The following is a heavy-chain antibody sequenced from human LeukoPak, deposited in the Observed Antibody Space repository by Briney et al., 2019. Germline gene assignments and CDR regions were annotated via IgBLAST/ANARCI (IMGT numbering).Heavy chain of an antibody. D-gene: IGHD4-11*01. CDR1: GGSISSYY. J-gene: IGHJ6*03. CDR2: IFYTGSI. CDR3: AKGPPVFEVTTLDYYYMDV. V-gene: IGHV4-59*01. Sequence: SSETLSLTCTVSGGSISSYYWNWIRQPPGKGLEWIGCIFYTGSIHYSPSLKSRVTISVDTSRNQFSLNVRSVTAADTAVYYCAKGPPVFEVTTLDYYYMDVWDKGTAVTVSS.